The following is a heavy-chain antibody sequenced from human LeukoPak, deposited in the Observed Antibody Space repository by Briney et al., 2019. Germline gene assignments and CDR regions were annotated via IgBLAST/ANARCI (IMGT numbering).Heavy chain of an antibody. Sequence: GASVKVSCKASGYTFTGYSIYWVRQAPGQGLEWMGWINPNSGGTNYAQKFQGRVTMTRDTSITTAYMELSSLRSDDTAVYYCARGLGVAGRYWGHGTPVTVSS. J-gene: IGHJ4*01. D-gene: IGHD6-19*01. CDR3: ARGLGVAGRY. CDR2: INPNSGGT. CDR1: GYTFTGYS. V-gene: IGHV1-2*02.